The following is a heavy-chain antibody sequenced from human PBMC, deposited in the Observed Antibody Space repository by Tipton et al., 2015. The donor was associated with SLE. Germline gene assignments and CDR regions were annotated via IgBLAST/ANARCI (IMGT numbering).Heavy chain of an antibody. Sequence: SLLSCAASGFTITDYAMHWVRQAPGKGLEWAAVIWYDGITKYYVDSVKGRFTISRDKSKNTLYLEMNSLRDEDTAVYICAKGRVGTPTDWGQGTLVTVSS. CDR2: IWYDGITK. CDR1: GFTITDYA. V-gene: IGHV3-33*03. J-gene: IGHJ4*02. CDR3: AKGRVGTPTD.